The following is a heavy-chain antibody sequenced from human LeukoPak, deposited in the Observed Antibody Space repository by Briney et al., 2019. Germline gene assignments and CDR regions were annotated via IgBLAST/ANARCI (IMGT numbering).Heavy chain of an antibody. CDR2: VSYSGDT. V-gene: IGHV4-59*01. Sequence: SETLSLTCAVSGGSISENYWSWLRQPPGKGLEWIAYVSYSGDTNYNPSLKSRVTISRDTSKNQFSLKVSSVTAADTAVYYCVRSKSGTYGWFDPWGQGTLVTVSS. D-gene: IGHD4-17*01. CDR1: GGSISENY. CDR3: VRSKSGTYGWFDP. J-gene: IGHJ5*02.